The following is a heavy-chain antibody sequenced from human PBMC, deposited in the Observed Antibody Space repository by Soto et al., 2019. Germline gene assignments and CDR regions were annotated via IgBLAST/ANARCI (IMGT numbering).Heavy chain of an antibody. CDR2: IYHIGST. V-gene: IGHV4-30-2*01. Sequence: QLQLQESGSGLVKPSQTLSLTCAVSGGSISSGSYSWSWIRQPPGKGLEWIGYIYHIGSTHYNPALKSRVTVSVDRSKYQFSLKLSSVTAADTAVYYCARVPGPWWQGTLVTVSS. CDR3: ARVPGP. CDR1: GGSISSGSYS. J-gene: IGHJ5*02.